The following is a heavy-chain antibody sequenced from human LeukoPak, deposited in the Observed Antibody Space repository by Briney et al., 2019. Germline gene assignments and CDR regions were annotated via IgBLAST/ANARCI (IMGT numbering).Heavy chain of an antibody. CDR1: GGSISSYY. V-gene: IGHV4-4*07. D-gene: IGHD4-23*01. CDR3: ARDLGTNTVVTAFDY. J-gene: IGHJ4*02. Sequence: SENPALPCTVSGGSISSYYWRWIRQPARKGLEVIWRIYNSRSTNYNPSIKSRVTMSVDTSKNQFSLKLSSVTAADTAVYYCARDLGTNTVVTAFDYWGQGTLVTVSS. CDR2: IYNSRST.